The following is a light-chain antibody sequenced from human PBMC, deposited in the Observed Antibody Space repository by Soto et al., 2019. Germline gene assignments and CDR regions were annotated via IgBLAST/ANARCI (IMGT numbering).Light chain of an antibody. V-gene: IGLV1-40*01. CDR3: QSYDSNLSGSEV. J-gene: IGLJ1*01. Sequence: QSVLTQPPSVSGAPGQRVTISCTGSISNMGAGHDVHWYQHLPGTAPKLLIYGNGNRPSGVPDRFSGSKSGTSASLAITGLQAEDEADYYCQSYDSNLSGSEVFGTGTKVTVL. CDR1: ISNMGAGHD. CDR2: GNG.